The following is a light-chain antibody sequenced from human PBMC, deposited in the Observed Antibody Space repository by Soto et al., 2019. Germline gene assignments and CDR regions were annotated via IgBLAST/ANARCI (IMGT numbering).Light chain of an antibody. CDR1: SNDLGGYNY. Sequence: QSALTQPPSASGSPGQSVTISCTGSSNDLGGYNYVSWCQHHPGKAPKLIIYEVRERPSGVPDRFSGSKSGNTASLTVSGLQAEDEADYYCSSYGGSDNLIFGGGTQLTVL. V-gene: IGLV2-8*01. J-gene: IGLJ2*01. CDR2: EVR. CDR3: SSYGGSDNLI.